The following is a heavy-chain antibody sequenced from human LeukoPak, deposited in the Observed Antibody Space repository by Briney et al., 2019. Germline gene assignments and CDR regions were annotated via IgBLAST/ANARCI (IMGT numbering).Heavy chain of an antibody. D-gene: IGHD3-22*01. Sequence: ASVKVSCKASSYTFTNYGITWVRQAPGQGLEWMGWMNPNSGNTGYAQKFQGRVTMTRNTSISTAYMELSSLRSEDTAVYYCARDSTRGYYDSSGYYPWAFDYWGQGTLVTVSS. CDR3: ARDSTRGYYDSSGYYPWAFDY. CDR1: SYTFTNYG. CDR2: MNPNSGNT. V-gene: IGHV1-8*02. J-gene: IGHJ4*02.